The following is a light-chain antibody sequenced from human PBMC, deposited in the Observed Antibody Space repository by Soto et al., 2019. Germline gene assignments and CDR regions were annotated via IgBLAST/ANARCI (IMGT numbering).Light chain of an antibody. J-gene: IGKJ5*01. CDR3: QQYNTYST. CDR2: AAS. V-gene: IGKV1-5*01. CDR1: LPISNY. Sequence: DIQMTQSPSPLSASVGDRVTITCRASLPISNYLAWYQQKPGKIPNLLIYAASTLKTGVPSRFSGSGSGSEFNFTITGLQPDDFATYFCQQYNTYSTFGQGTRLEIK.